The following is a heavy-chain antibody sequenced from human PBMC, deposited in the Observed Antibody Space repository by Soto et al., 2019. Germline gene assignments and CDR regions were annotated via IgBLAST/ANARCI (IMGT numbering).Heavy chain of an antibody. CDR2: IYYSGST. D-gene: IGHD3-9*01. J-gene: IGHJ4*02. Sequence: SETLSLTCTVSGGSISSGDYYWSWIRQPPGKCLEWIGYIYYSGSTYYNPSLKSRVTISVDTSKNQFSLKLSSVTAADTAVYYCARGGLYDILTGYYSPFDYWGQGTLVTVSS. CDR1: GGSISSGDYY. CDR3: ARGGLYDILTGYYSPFDY. V-gene: IGHV4-30-4*01.